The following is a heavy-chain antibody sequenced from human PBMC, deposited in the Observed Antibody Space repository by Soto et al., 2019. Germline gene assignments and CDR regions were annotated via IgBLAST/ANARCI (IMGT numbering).Heavy chain of an antibody. D-gene: IGHD5-12*01. Sequence: GGSLRLSCTSFGFTFSSYGMHWVRQAPGKGLEWVAVISYDGSNTYYADSVKGRFTISRDDSKNTLDLQMSSLRAEDTAVYYCAKAQDSGYYIRTEFDYWGQGTLVTVSS. CDR2: ISYDGSNT. V-gene: IGHV3-30*18. J-gene: IGHJ4*02. CDR3: AKAQDSGYYIRTEFDY. CDR1: GFTFSSYG.